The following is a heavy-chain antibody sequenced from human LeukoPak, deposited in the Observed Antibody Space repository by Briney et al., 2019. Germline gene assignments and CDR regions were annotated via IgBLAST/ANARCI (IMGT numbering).Heavy chain of an antibody. J-gene: IGHJ4*02. D-gene: IGHD6-19*01. V-gene: IGHV3-23*01. Sequence: GGSLRLSCAASGFTFSTASLHWVRQAPGRGLEWVSAFDTGFGTYYPDSLRGRFTISRDNSKNTLFLQMNNLRAEDTAVYYCARSSGWWSLDYWGQGTLVTVSS. CDR3: ARSSGWWSLDY. CDR2: FDTGFGT. CDR1: GFTFSTAS.